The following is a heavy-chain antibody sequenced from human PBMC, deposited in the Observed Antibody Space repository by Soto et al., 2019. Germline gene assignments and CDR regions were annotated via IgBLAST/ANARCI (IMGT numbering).Heavy chain of an antibody. Sequence: SETLSLTCAVSGVSIGSPNWWTWVRQAPGKGLEWIGEMWPSGGTTYNPSLRNRVTISVDNSKNHLSLTLTSVTAADTVIYYCARCLHCSNGGRFDPWGQGALVTVSS. CDR2: MWPSGGT. V-gene: IGHV4-4*02. CDR3: ARCLHCSNGGRFDP. J-gene: IGHJ5*02. D-gene: IGHD2-8*01. CDR1: GVSIGSPNW.